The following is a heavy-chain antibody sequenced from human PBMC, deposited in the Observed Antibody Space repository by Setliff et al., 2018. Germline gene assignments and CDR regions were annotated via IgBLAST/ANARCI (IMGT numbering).Heavy chain of an antibody. D-gene: IGHD3-22*01. J-gene: IGHJ4*02. V-gene: IGHV3-21*01. Sequence: PGGSLRLSCVTSGFTFSTYWMHWVRQAPGQGLVWVSSISGSGDNTYYADSVKGQFTISRDNAKNSLYLQMNSLRAEDTAVYYCARGGTDYYDSSGYPDYWGQGTLVTVS. CDR3: ARGGTDYYDSSGYPDY. CDR2: ISGSGDNT. CDR1: GFTFSTYW.